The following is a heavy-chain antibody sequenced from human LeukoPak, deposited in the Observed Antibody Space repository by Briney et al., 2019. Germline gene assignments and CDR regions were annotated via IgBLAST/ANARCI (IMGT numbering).Heavy chain of an antibody. CDR3: ARGGSGWPIDY. CDR1: GFTFSSYS. V-gene: IGHV3-21*01. J-gene: IGHJ4*02. Sequence: PGGSLRLSCAASGFTFSSYSMHWVRQAPGKGLDWVSSISSSSSYIYYADSVKGRFTISRDNAKNSLYLQMNSMRAEDTAVYYCARGGSGWPIDYWGKGTLVTVSS. CDR2: ISSSSSYI. D-gene: IGHD6-19*01.